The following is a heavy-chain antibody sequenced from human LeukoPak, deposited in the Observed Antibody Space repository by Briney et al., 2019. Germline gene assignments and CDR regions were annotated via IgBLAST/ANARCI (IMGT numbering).Heavy chain of an antibody. CDR3: AKDRGIRDAFDI. Sequence: GGSLRLSCAASGFTFSSYGMHWVRQAPGKGLEWVAVISYDGSNKYYADSVKGRFTISRDNSKNTLYLQMNSLRAEDTAVYYCAKDRGIRDAFDIWGQGTMVTVSS. CDR1: GFTFSSYG. D-gene: IGHD1-26*01. J-gene: IGHJ3*02. V-gene: IGHV3-30*18. CDR2: ISYDGSNK.